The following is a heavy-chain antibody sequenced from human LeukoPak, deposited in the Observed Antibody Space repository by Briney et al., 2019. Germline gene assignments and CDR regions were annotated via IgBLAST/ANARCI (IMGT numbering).Heavy chain of an antibody. J-gene: IGHJ6*02. CDR3: AKETYYDFWSGSPAGMDV. CDR2: IYYSGST. CDR1: GGSISSGGYY. Sequence: SETLSLTCTVSGGSISSGGYYWSWIRQHPGKGLEWIGYIYYSGSTYYNPSLKSRVTISVDTSKNQFSLKLSSVTAADTAVYYCAKETYYDFWSGSPAGMDVWGQGTTVTVSS. V-gene: IGHV4-31*03. D-gene: IGHD3-3*01.